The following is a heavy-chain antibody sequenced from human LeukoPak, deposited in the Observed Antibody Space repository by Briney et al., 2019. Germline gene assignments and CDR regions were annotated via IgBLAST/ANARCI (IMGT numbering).Heavy chain of an antibody. V-gene: IGHV3-30*02. CDR3: AKGSSYYYYMDV. CDR1: GVTFNTYG. D-gene: IGHD3-10*01. Sequence: PGGSLRLSCAASGVTFNTYGMHWVRQAPGKGLEWVAFIRFDGTNKYYADSVKGRFTISRDNSKNTLYLQMNSLRAEDTAVYYCAKGSSYYYYMDVWGKGTTVTVSS. CDR2: IRFDGTNK. J-gene: IGHJ6*03.